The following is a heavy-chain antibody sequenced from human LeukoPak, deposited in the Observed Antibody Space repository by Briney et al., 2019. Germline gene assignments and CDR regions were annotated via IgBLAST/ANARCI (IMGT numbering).Heavy chain of an antibody. Sequence: GASVKVSCKASGYTFTGYYMHWVRQAPGQGLEWMGWINPNSGSTNYAQKFQGRVTMTRDTSISTAYMELSRLRSDDTAVYYCARGASGVYTVTTSWFDPWGQGTPVTVSS. CDR1: GYTFTGYY. CDR2: INPNSGST. J-gene: IGHJ5*02. V-gene: IGHV1-2*02. D-gene: IGHD4-17*01. CDR3: ARGASGVYTVTTSWFDP.